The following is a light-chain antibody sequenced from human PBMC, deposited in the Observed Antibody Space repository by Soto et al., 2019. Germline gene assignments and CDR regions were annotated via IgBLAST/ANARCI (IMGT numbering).Light chain of an antibody. V-gene: IGKV3D-20*01. CDR1: QSVSSY. CDR3: QQYGSSAS. J-gene: IGKJ1*01. Sequence: EILMTQSPATLSVSPGERATLSCRASQSVSSYLAWYQQKPGLAPRLILYDTPFRATGIPDRFSGSGSGTDFTLTISRLDPEDFAVYYCQQYGSSASFGQGTKVDIK. CDR2: DTP.